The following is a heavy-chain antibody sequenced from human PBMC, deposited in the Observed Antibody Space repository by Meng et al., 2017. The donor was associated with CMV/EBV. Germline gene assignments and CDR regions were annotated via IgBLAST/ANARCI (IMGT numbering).Heavy chain of an antibody. Sequence: GGSLRLSCAASGFTFSSYSMNWVRQAPGKGPEWVSSISSSSSYIYYADSVKGRFTISRDNAKNSLYLQMNSLRAEDTAVYYCARRYLRDIVVVTHYYYGMDVWGQGTTVTVSS. J-gene: IGHJ6*02. CDR2: ISSSSSYI. D-gene: IGHD2-2*01. CDR1: GFTFSSYS. CDR3: ARRYLRDIVVVTHYYYGMDV. V-gene: IGHV3-21*01.